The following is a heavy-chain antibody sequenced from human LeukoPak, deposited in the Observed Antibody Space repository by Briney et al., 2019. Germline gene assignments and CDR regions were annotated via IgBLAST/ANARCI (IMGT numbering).Heavy chain of an antibody. CDR2: IDNRGST. V-gene: IGHV4-59*01. J-gene: IGHJ4*02. CDR1: GGSISSYY. Sequence: SETLSLTCSVSGGSISSYYWSWIRQPPGKGLQWIGYIDNRGSTNYNPSLKSRVSMSVDTSKNQFSLKLSSVTPADAAVYYCARDGYISVAGYFDYWGQGTLVTVSS. D-gene: IGHD6-19*01. CDR3: ARDGYISVAGYFDY.